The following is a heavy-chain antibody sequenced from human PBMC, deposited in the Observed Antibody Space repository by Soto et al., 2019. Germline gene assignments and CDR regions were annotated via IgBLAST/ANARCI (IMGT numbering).Heavy chain of an antibody. CDR2: IIPILGIE. Sequence: QVQLVQSGAEVKKPGSSVKVSCKAAGGTFSSYTISWVRQAPGQGLEWMGRIIPILGIENYAQKLQGRVTITADKSTSTAYMELSSLRSEDTAVYYCARGYNPIDYWGQGTLVTVSS. D-gene: IGHD1-20*01. CDR1: GGTFSSYT. J-gene: IGHJ4*02. V-gene: IGHV1-69*02. CDR3: ARGYNPIDY.